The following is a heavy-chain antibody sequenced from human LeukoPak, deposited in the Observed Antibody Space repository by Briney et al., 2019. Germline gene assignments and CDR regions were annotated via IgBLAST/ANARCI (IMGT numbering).Heavy chain of an antibody. CDR3: ARDPKVVIVSASCFDY. D-gene: IGHD3-22*01. CDR1: GFIFSSYG. Sequence: GGSLRLSCAASGFIFSSYGMHWVRQAPDKGLEWVAFTRYDGSRKYYADSVKGRFTISRDNSKNTLYLQMNSLRAEDTAVYYCARDPKVVIVSASCFDYWGQGTLVTVSS. J-gene: IGHJ4*02. V-gene: IGHV3-30*02. CDR2: TRYDGSRK.